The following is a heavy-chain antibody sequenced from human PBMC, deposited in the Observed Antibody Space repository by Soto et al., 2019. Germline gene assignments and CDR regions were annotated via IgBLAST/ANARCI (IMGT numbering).Heavy chain of an antibody. CDR2: ISAHNANT. CDR3: ARAGAAVTMSFDY. V-gene: IGHV1-18*01. J-gene: IGHJ4*02. CDR1: GYTFTDYL. D-gene: IGHD4-17*01. Sequence: ASVKVSCKPSGYTFTDYLISGWRQAPGQGLEWMGWISAHNANTNYAKKFKGRVTMTTDTSTNTAYMEMRSLRSDDTAVYYCARAGAAVTMSFDYWGQGTLVTVSS.